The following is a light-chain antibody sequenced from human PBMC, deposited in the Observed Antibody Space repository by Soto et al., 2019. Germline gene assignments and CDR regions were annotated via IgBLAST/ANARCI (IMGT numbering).Light chain of an antibody. Sequence: DVVLTQSPLSLPVTLGQPASISCKSSQSLLHRDGNTYLNWFQQRPGQSPRRLLYKVSNRDSGVPDRFSGSGSGTDFTLQISSVEAEDVGVYYCMQSIHWPWTFGQGTKMDIK. CDR3: MQSIHWPWT. CDR1: QSLLHRDGNTY. V-gene: IGKV2-30*02. J-gene: IGKJ1*01. CDR2: KVS.